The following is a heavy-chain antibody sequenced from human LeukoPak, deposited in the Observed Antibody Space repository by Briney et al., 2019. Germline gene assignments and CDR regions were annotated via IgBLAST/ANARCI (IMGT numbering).Heavy chain of an antibody. D-gene: IGHD6-19*01. Sequence: PSETLSLTCTVSGDSISPYYWGWIRQPPGKGLEWAGDIYYVGITNYNPSLKSRVIISVDTSKSQFSLELTSVTAADTAVYYCARRRAEAGRELYYFDYWGQGILVTVSS. CDR1: GDSISPYY. J-gene: IGHJ4*02. CDR2: IYYVGIT. V-gene: IGHV4-59*08. CDR3: ARRRAEAGRELYYFDY.